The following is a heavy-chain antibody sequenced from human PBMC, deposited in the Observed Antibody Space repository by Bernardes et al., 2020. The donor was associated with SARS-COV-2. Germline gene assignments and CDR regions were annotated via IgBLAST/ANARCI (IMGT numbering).Heavy chain of an antibody. D-gene: IGHD6-13*01. CDR2: ISSSSSTI. J-gene: IGHJ4*02. V-gene: IGHV3-48*02. CDR3: AKDSEGSIAAAGTVDY. Sequence: GGSLRLSCAASGFTFSSYAMHWVRQAPGKGLEWVSYISSSSSTIYYADSVKGRFTISRDNAKNSLYLQMNSLRDEDTAVYYCAKDSEGSIAAAGTVDYWGQGTLVTVSS. CDR1: GFTFSSYA.